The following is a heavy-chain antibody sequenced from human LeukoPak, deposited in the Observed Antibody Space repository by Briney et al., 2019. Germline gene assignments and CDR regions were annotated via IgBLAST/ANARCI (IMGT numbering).Heavy chain of an antibody. CDR2: ISFSSPTI. V-gene: IGHV3-48*04. CDR1: GFSFDTYS. CDR3: ARVPHDYSDYVAY. D-gene: IGHD4-11*01. Sequence: GGSLRLSCAASGFSFDTYSMNWFRQAPGKGLEWVAYISFSSPTIFYADCVKGRFTISRDNAQSSLYLQMSSLRAEDTAVYYCARVPHDYSDYVAYWGQGTVVTVSS. J-gene: IGHJ4*02.